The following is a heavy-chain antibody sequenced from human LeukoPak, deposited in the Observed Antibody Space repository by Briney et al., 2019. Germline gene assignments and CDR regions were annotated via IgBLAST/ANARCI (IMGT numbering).Heavy chain of an antibody. Sequence: GGSLSLSCAASGFTFSNYAMSWVRQVPGKGLEWVSAISGSGGRTYYPDSVRGRFTISRDNSKNTLSLQMNSLRAEDTAVYYCAKEQNSKGYFDYWGQGTLVTVSS. CDR1: GFTFSNYA. V-gene: IGHV3-23*01. CDR3: AKEQNSKGYFDY. CDR2: ISGSGGRT. D-gene: IGHD4-23*01. J-gene: IGHJ4*02.